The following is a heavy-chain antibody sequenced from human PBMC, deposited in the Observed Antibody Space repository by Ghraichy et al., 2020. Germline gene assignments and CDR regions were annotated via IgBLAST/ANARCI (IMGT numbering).Heavy chain of an antibody. V-gene: IGHV6-1*01. Sequence: SQTLSLTCAISGDSVSSNSAAWNWIRQSPSRGLEWLGRTYYRSKWYNDYAVAVKSRITINPDASKNQFSLQVNSVTPEDTAVYYCAGALRGGQYGMDVWGQGATVTVSS. J-gene: IGHJ6*02. CDR1: GDSVSSNSAA. D-gene: IGHD2-8*01. CDR2: TYYRSKWYN. CDR3: AGALRGGQYGMDV.